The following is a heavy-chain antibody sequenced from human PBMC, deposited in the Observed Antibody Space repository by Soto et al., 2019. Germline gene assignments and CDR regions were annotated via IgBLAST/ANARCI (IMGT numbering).Heavy chain of an antibody. CDR2: IIPILGIA. V-gene: IGHV1-69*02. D-gene: IGHD1-20*01. J-gene: IGHJ4*02. CDR3: ARGITGNLFDY. CDR1: GGTFSSYT. Sequence: SVKVSCKASGGTFSSYTISWVRQAPGQGLEWMGRIIPILGIANYAQKFQGRVTITADKSTSTAYMELSSLRSEDTAVYYCARGITGNLFDYWGQGTLVTVSS.